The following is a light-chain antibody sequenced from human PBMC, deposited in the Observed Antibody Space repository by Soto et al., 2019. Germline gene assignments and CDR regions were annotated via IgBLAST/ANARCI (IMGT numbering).Light chain of an antibody. CDR2: DAS. V-gene: IGKV3-20*01. CDR3: QHYGSSPWT. Sequence: EIVLTQSAGTLSLSPGERATLSCRASQTVSGRYLAWFQQKPGQTPRLLIYDASTRAAGVPDRFSGSGSGTDFSLTMNRLEPEDFAVYYCQHYGSSPWTFGQGTKVEIK. J-gene: IGKJ1*01. CDR1: QTVSGRY.